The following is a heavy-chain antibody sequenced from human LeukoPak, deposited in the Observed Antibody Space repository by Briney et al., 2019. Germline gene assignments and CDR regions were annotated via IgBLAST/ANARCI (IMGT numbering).Heavy chain of an antibody. V-gene: IGHV1-2*02. CDR2: INPNSGGT. J-gene: IGHJ3*02. CDR1: GYTFTGYY. CDR3: VRYYTRAAFDI. Sequence: RASVKVSCKASGYTFTGYYIHWVRQAPGEGLEWMGWINPNSGGTSYAQKFQGRVTLTRDTSISTAYMELSRLTSDDTAVYYCVRYYTRAAFDIWGQGTLVTVSS. D-gene: IGHD1-26*01.